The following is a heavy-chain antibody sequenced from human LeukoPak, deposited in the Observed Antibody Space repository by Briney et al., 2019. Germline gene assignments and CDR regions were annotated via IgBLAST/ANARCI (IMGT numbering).Heavy chain of an antibody. CDR2: ISSSGSTI. J-gene: IGHJ4*02. CDR1: GFTFSSYE. CDR3: TREVYGDYVGSLDY. V-gene: IGHV3-48*03. Sequence: GRSLRLSCAASGFTFSSYEMNWVRQAPGKGLEWVSYISSSGSTIYYADSVKGRFTISRDNAKNSLYLQMNSLRAEDTAVYYCTREVYGDYVGSLDYWGQGTLVTVSS. D-gene: IGHD4-17*01.